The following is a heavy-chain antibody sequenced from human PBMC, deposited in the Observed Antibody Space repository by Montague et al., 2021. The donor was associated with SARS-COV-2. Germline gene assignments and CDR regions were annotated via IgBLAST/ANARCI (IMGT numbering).Heavy chain of an antibody. J-gene: IGHJ6*02. V-gene: IGHV6-1*01. D-gene: IGHD3-10*01. CDR1: GDSVSSNSAA. Sequence: CAISGDSVSSNSAAWNWIRQSPSRGLEWLGRTYYRSKWYNDYAVSVKSRITINPDTSKNQFPLRLNSVTPEDTAVYYCARGIWFGELLTGYYYYGMDVWGQGTTVTVSS. CDR2: TYYRSKWYN. CDR3: ARGIWFGELLTGYYYYGMDV.